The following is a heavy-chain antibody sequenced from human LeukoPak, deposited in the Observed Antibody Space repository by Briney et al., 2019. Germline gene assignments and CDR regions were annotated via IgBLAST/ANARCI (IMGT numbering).Heavy chain of an antibody. CDR3: ATSKYSGSY. Sequence: PGGSLRLSCAASGFTFSSYAMSWVRQAPGKGLEWVSAISGSGGRIYYGASVKGRFTISRDNSKNTLNLQMNSLRAVDTAVYYCATSKYSGSYWGQGTLVTVSS. D-gene: IGHD1-26*01. V-gene: IGHV3-23*01. CDR2: ISGSGGRI. CDR1: GFTFSSYA. J-gene: IGHJ4*02.